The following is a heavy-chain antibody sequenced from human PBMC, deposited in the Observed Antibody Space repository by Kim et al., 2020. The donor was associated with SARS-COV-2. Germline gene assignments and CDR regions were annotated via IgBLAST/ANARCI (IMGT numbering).Heavy chain of an antibody. J-gene: IGHJ3*02. CDR2: IYYSGST. D-gene: IGHD6-19*01. V-gene: IGHV4-59*01. Sequence: SETLSLTCTVSGGSISSYYWSWIRQPPGKGLEWIGYIYYSGSTNYNPSLKSRVTISVDTSKNQFSLKLSSVTAADTAVYYCARDSGWYRSDAFDIWGQGTMVTVSS. CDR1: GGSISSYY. CDR3: ARDSGWYRSDAFDI.